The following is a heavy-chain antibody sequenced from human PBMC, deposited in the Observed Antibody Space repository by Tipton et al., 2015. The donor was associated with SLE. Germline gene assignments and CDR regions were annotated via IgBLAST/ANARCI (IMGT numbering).Heavy chain of an antibody. CDR3: ARQSKESSPADS. Sequence: TLSLTCSVSGGSIRSTNYYWGWIRQPPGRGLEWIGTIYYFGSTFYNPSLQNRVTISADASKNQFSLDLRSVTAADTAVYYCARQSKESSPADSWGQGTLVTVSS. J-gene: IGHJ4*02. V-gene: IGHV4-39*07. CDR2: IYYFGST. CDR1: GGSIRSTNYY. D-gene: IGHD3-10*01.